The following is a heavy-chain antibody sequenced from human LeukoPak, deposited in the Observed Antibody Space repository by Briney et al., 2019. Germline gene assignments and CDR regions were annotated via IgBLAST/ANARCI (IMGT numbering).Heavy chain of an antibody. CDR2: IYSGSST. Sequence: GGSLSLSCAASGFTVSSNYMSWVRQAPGKGLEWVSVIYSGSSTYYADSVKGRFTISRDNSKNTLYLQMNSLRAEDTAVYYCASAHTRGVTPGFDWGQGTLVTVSS. CDR3: ASAHTRGVTPGFD. D-gene: IGHD1-14*01. J-gene: IGHJ4*02. CDR1: GFTVSSNY. V-gene: IGHV3-53*01.